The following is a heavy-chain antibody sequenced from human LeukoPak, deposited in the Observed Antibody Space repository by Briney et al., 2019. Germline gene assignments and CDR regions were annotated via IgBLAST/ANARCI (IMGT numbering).Heavy chain of an antibody. CDR1: GFTFSSYS. Sequence: PGGSLRLSCAASGFTFSSYSMNWVRQAPGKGLEWVSYISSSSSTIYYADSVKGRFTISRDNSKNTLYLQMNSLRAEDTAVYYCAKEANSGSYYGYYFDYWGQGTLVTVSS. CDR2: ISSSSSTI. CDR3: AKEANSGSYYGYYFDY. D-gene: IGHD1-26*01. J-gene: IGHJ4*02. V-gene: IGHV3-48*01.